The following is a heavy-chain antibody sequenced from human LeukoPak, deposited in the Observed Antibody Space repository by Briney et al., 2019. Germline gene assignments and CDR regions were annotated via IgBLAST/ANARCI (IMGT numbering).Heavy chain of an antibody. D-gene: IGHD5-24*01. V-gene: IGHV3-23*01. J-gene: IGHJ4*02. CDR2: LISSGAST. Sequence: GGTLRLSCAASGFTFTHYGMNWVRQAPGGGLDGVSGLISSGASTYYADSVKGRFTVSRDNSKNMVYLQINSLTAEDTAIYYCGRDSRWAQPDYWGQGTLLTVAS. CDR1: GFTFTHYG. CDR3: GRDSRWAQPDY.